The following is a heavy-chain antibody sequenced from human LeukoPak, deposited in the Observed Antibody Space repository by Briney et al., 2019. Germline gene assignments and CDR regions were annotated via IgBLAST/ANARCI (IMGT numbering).Heavy chain of an antibody. CDR2: IYYSGST. V-gene: IGHV4-59*12. J-gene: IGHJ4*02. Sequence: PSQTLSLTCAVSGGSISSYYWSWIRQPPGKGLEWIGYIYYSGSTNYNPSLKSRVTISVDTSKNQFSLKLSSVTAADTAVYYCARGRVRITMVRGVTHFDYWGQGTLVTVPS. CDR1: GGSISSYY. D-gene: IGHD3-10*01. CDR3: ARGRVRITMVRGVTHFDY.